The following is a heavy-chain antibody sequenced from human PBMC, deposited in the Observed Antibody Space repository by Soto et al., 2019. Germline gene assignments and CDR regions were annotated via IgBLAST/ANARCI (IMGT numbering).Heavy chain of an antibody. J-gene: IGHJ6*02. Sequence: QVQLVESGGGVVQPGRSLRLSCAASGFTFSSYAMHWVRQAPGKGLEWVAVISYDGSNKYYADSVKGRFTISRDNSKNTLYLQMTSLRAEDTAVYYCARDSLRYNWNDFPYYYYGMDVWGQGTTVTVSS. V-gene: IGHV3-30-3*01. CDR3: ARDSLRYNWNDFPYYYYGMDV. CDR2: ISYDGSNK. D-gene: IGHD1-1*01. CDR1: GFTFSSYA.